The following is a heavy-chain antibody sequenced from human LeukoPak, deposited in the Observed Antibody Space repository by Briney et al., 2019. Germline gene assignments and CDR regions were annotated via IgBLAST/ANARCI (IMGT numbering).Heavy chain of an antibody. CDR2: IWFDGSTK. Sequence: PGRSLRLSCAASGFSFKDTGMHWVRQAPGKGPEWLTLIWFDGSTKYYADSVKGRFTVSRDNGKNSLYLEMNSLRAEDTAMYYCARSMRRGSYDSWGQGALVTVSS. CDR3: ARSMRRGSYDS. V-gene: IGHV3-33*01. CDR1: GFSFKDTG. D-gene: IGHD1-26*01. J-gene: IGHJ4*02.